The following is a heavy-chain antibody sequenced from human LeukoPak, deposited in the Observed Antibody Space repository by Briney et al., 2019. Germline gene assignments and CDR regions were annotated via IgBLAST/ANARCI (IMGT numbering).Heavy chain of an antibody. V-gene: IGHV4-59*08. Sequence: PSETLSLTCTVSGGPISSYQWSWIRQPPGKGLEWIGCIYYTGSTNYHPSLKSRITISLDTSKNQFSLKLSSVTAADTAVYYCARRTTVTPNWFDPWGQGTLVTVSS. D-gene: IGHD4-17*01. J-gene: IGHJ5*02. CDR1: GGPISSYQ. CDR2: IYYTGST. CDR3: ARRTTVTPNWFDP.